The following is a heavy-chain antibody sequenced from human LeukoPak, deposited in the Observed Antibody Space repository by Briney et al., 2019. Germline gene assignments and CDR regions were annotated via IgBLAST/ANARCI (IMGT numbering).Heavy chain of an antibody. V-gene: IGHV4-39*01. Sequence: AETLSLTCTVSGGSISSSSYYWGWIRQPPGKGLEWIGSTYYSGSTYYNPSLKSRVTISVDTSKNQFSLKLSSVTAADTAVYYCASITMVRGAIGDWFDPWGQGTLVTVSS. J-gene: IGHJ5*02. CDR1: GGSISSSSYY. CDR3: ASITMVRGAIGDWFDP. CDR2: TYYSGST. D-gene: IGHD3-10*01.